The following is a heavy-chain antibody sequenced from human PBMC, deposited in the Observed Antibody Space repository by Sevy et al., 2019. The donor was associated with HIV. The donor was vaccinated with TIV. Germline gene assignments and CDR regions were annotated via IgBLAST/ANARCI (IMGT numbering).Heavy chain of an antibody. D-gene: IGHD3-22*01. V-gene: IGHV3-48*02. Sequence: GGSLRLSCEVSGFTFSTYAFPWVRQAPGKGLEWVSSISRSSTVYYADSVRGRFTISRDNVKNSLYLEMNTLRDEDTAVYYCAREAYYYDSREENWFDPWGQGTLVTVSS. CDR1: GFTFSTYA. J-gene: IGHJ5*02. CDR2: ISRSSTV. CDR3: AREAYYYDSREENWFDP.